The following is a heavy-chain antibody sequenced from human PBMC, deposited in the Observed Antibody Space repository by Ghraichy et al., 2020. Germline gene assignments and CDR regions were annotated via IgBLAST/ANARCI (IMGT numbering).Heavy chain of an antibody. D-gene: IGHD6-13*01. CDR1: GFTFSSYA. CDR2: ISGSGGRT. V-gene: IGHV3-23*01. Sequence: GGSLRLSCAASGFTFSSYAMSWVRQAPGKGLEWVSAISGSGGRTYYADSVKGRFTISRDNSKNTLYLQMNSLRAEDTAVYYCAKDSRYSSSWYPRPYYYYMDVWGKGTTVTVSS. CDR3: AKDSRYSSSWYPRPYYYYMDV. J-gene: IGHJ6*03.